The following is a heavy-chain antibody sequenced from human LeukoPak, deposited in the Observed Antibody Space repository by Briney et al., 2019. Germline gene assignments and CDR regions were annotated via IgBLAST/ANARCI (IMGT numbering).Heavy chain of an antibody. D-gene: IGHD3-22*01. J-gene: IGHJ3*02. Sequence: PGGSLRLSCAASGFTFSNYAMSWVRQAPGKGLEWVSAISGSGGSTYYADSVKGRFTISRDNSKNTLYLQMNSLRAEDTAVYYCAKEEGGDFGSSGYPLTATHAFDIWGQGTMVTVSS. CDR1: GFTFSNYA. CDR3: AKEEGGDFGSSGYPLTATHAFDI. V-gene: IGHV3-23*01. CDR2: ISGSGGST.